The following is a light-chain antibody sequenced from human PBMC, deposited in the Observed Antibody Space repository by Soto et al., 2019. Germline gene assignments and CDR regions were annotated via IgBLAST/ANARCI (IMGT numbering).Light chain of an antibody. CDR2: DVS. CDR1: SGDIGSYNF. J-gene: IGLJ1*01. V-gene: IGLV2-14*03. CDR3: TSFTSSSTHV. Sequence: QSALTQPDSVSGSPGQSITISCSGTSGDIGSYNFVSWYQQHPGKAPKLMIYDVSNRPSGFSNRFAGSKSGNTASLTTSGLQAEDEADYYCTSFTSSSTHVIGIGTKLTVL.